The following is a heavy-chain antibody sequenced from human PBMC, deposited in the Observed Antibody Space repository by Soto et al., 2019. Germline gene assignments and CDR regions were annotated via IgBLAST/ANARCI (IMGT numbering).Heavy chain of an antibody. CDR3: ARAYDILTGSLDY. V-gene: IGHV1-69*06. J-gene: IGHJ4*02. Sequence: SVKVSCKASGGTFSSYAISWVRQAPGQGLEWMGGIIPIFGTANYAQKFQGRVTITADKSTSTAYMELSSLRSEDTAVYYCARAYDILTGSLDYWGQGTLVTVSS. D-gene: IGHD3-9*01. CDR1: GGTFSSYA. CDR2: IIPIFGTA.